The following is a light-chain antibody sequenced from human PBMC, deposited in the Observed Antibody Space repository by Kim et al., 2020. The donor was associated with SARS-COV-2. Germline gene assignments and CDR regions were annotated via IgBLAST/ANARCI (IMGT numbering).Light chain of an antibody. Sequence: VSPGARATLSCRSSQSCGYFLACYQQKPGRAPRLVIYDSFNRAPGIPARFSGSGSGTDFTLTISSLESEDFAVYYCQQRSDWPLTFGGGTKVDIK. CDR2: DSF. CDR3: QQRSDWPLT. CDR1: QSCGYF. J-gene: IGKJ4*01. V-gene: IGKV3-11*01.